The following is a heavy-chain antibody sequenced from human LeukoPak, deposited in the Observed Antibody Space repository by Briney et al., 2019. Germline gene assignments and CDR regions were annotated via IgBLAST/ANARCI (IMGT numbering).Heavy chain of an antibody. Sequence: PSETLSLTCTVSGGSISSYYWSWIRQPPGKGLEWIGYIYYSGSTNYNPSLKSRVTISVDTSKNQSSLKLSSVTAADTAVYYCARGPYCSGGSCKREFDPWGQGTLVTVSS. D-gene: IGHD2-15*01. V-gene: IGHV4-59*01. CDR3: ARGPYCSGGSCKREFDP. J-gene: IGHJ5*02. CDR2: IYYSGST. CDR1: GGSISSYY.